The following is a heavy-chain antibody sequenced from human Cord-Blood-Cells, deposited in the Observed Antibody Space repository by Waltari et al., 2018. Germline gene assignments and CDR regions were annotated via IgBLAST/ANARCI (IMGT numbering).Heavy chain of an antibody. Sequence: QVQLVQSGAEVNKHGASVKVSCKVSGYTLTELSMHWVRQTPGKGLEWMGGFDPEDGETIYAQKFQVRVTMTEDTSTDTAYMELSSLRSEDTAVYYCATEHAGATPPNSVFDCWGQGTLVTVS. V-gene: IGHV1-24*01. CDR2: FDPEDGET. J-gene: IGHJ4*02. D-gene: IGHD1-1*01. CDR3: ATEHAGATPPNSVFDC. CDR1: GYTLTELS.